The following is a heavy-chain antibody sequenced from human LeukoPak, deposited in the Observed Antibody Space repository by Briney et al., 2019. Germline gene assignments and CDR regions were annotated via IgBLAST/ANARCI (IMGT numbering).Heavy chain of an antibody. Sequence: SETLSLTCTVSGGSISSYYWSWIRQPPGKGLEWIGYIYYNGSTNYNPSLKSRVTISVDTSKNQFSLKLSSVTAADTAVYYCARLIAAAAAFDYWGQGTLVTVSS. CDR3: ARLIAAAAAFDY. D-gene: IGHD6-13*01. CDR2: IYYNGST. J-gene: IGHJ4*02. V-gene: IGHV4-59*01. CDR1: GGSISSYY.